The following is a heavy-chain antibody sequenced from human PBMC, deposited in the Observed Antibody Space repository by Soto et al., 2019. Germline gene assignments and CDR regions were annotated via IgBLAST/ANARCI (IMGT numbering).Heavy chain of an antibody. CDR1: RFILSSYW. J-gene: IGHJ6*02. V-gene: IGHV3-7*05. CDR3: AKATLYDSSGYYYGYYYYGMDV. CDR2: IKQDGSEK. D-gene: IGHD3-22*01. Sequence: GGSLRLSCAASRFILSSYWMSWVRQAPGKGLEWVANIKQDGSEKYYVDSVKGRFTISRDNAKNSLYLQMNSLRAEDTAVYYCAKATLYDSSGYYYGYYYYGMDVWGQGTTVTVSS.